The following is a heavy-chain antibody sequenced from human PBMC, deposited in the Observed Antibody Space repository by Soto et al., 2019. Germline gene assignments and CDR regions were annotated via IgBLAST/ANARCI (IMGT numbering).Heavy chain of an antibody. CDR3: ARDKITGLFDY. CDR2: INHSGST. CDR1: GGSFSGYY. D-gene: IGHD2-8*02. V-gene: IGHV4-34*01. J-gene: IGHJ4*02. Sequence: SETLSLTCAVYGGSFSGYYWTWIRQPPGTGLEWIGEINHSGSTNYNPSLKSRVTISVDTSKNQFSLKLTSVTAADTAVYYCARDKITGLFDYWGQGTLVTRLL.